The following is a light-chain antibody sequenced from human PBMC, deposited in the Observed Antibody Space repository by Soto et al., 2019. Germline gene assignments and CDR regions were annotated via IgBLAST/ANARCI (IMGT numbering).Light chain of an antibody. CDR1: QSVSSYS. Sequence: EIVLTQSPGTLSLSPGERATLSCRASQSVSSYSLAWYQKKPGQAPRLLIYGTSNRATGIPDRISGSRSGTEFTLTISSLQSEDFGVYSCQQIDDGPTFGQRTKVDIK. CDR2: GTS. CDR3: QQIDDGPT. J-gene: IGKJ1*01. V-gene: IGKV3-20*01.